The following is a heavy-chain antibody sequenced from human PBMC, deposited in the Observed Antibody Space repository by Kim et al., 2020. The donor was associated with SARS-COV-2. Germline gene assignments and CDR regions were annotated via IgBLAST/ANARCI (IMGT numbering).Heavy chain of an antibody. Sequence: GGSLRLSCAASGFTFRSYEMTWVRQAPGKGLDWVAYINDIGSTTHYADSVRGRFTISRDDAKGSLYLQMNSLRAEDTAVYYCARGDAIFNFYYGMAVWGRGTTVTGAS. CDR1: GFTFRSYE. V-gene: IGHV3-48*03. CDR3: ARGDAIFNFYYGMAV. D-gene: IGHD2-21*01. CDR2: INDIGSTT. J-gene: IGHJ6*02.